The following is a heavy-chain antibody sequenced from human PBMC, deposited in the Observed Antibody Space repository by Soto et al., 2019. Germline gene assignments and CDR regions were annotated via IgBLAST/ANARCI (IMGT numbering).Heavy chain of an antibody. CDR2: IIPIFGTA. V-gene: IGHV1-69*12. Sequence: QVQLVQSGAEVKKPGSSVKVSCKASGGTFSSYAISWVRQAPGQGLEWMGGIIPIFGTADYAQKFQGSVTITAAESTSTAYTGLSSLRSEDTAVYYCASIRANTYYSGMDVWGQGTTVTVSS. D-gene: IGHD3-10*01. CDR1: GGTFSSYA. J-gene: IGHJ6*02. CDR3: ASIRANTYYSGMDV.